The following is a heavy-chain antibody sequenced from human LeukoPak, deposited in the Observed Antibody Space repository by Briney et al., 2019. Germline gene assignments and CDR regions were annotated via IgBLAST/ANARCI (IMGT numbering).Heavy chain of an antibody. CDR1: GFSFNTYG. J-gene: IGHJ4*02. V-gene: IGHV3-48*04. Sequence: PGGSLRLSCAGSGFSFNTYGMHWVRQAPGKRLEWLSYISSRGGTIDYADSVKGRFTISRDNAKNTLYLQMNSLRAEDTAVYYCARASGSGSGYDFDYWAREPWSPSPQ. D-gene: IGHD5-12*01. CDR3: ARASGSGSGYDFDY. CDR2: ISSRGGTI.